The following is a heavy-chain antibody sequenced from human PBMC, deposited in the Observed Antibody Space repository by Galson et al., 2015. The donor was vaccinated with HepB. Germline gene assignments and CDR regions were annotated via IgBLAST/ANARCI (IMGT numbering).Heavy chain of an antibody. CDR2: IYYTGNT. D-gene: IGHD3-22*01. CDR3: ARSNLNFYGSSGRVYYFDY. J-gene: IGHJ4*02. Sequence: PPGKGLEWIASIYYTGNTYYNPSLMSRVTISVDTSRNQFSLKLNSVTAADTAVYYCARSNLNFYGSSGRVYYFDYWGLGTQVTVSS. V-gene: IGHV4-39*07.